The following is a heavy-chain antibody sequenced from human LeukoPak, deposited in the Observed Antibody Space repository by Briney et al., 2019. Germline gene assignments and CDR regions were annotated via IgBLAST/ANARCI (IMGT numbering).Heavy chain of an antibody. J-gene: IGHJ4*02. Sequence: PSETLSLTCTVSGGSISSGSYYWSWLRQPAGTGLEWIGRIYTSGSTNYNPSLKSRVTISVDTSKNQFSLKLSSVTAADTAVYYCARGRRDGYNRWGQGTLVTVSS. CDR1: GGSISSGSYY. D-gene: IGHD5-24*01. CDR2: IYTSGST. V-gene: IGHV4-61*02. CDR3: ARGRRDGYNR.